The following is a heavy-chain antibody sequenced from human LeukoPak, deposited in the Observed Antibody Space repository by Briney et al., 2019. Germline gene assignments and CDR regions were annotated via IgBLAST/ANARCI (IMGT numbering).Heavy chain of an antibody. CDR3: ARGITNYYYYYYMDV. Sequence: PSETLSLTCAVYGGSFSGYYWSWISQPPGKGLDWIGEINHSGSTNYNPSLKSRVTISVDTSKNQFSLKLSSVTAADTAVYYCARGITNYYYYYYMDVWGKGTTVTVSS. J-gene: IGHJ6*03. CDR2: INHSGST. CDR1: GGSFSGYY. D-gene: IGHD3-10*01. V-gene: IGHV4-34*01.